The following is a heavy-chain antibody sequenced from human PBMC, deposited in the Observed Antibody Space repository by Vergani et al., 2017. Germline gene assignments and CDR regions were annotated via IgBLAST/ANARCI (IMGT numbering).Heavy chain of an antibody. D-gene: IGHD4-23*01. Sequence: EVQLVESGGGLVKPGGSLRLSCAASGFTFSSYSMNWVRQAPGKGLEWVSSISSSSSYIYYADSVKGRFTIARDNAKNSLYLPMNSLRAEYTAVYYCARDFDSVDDYGGFFPFDYWGQGTLVTVSS. V-gene: IGHV3-21*01. CDR2: ISSSSSYI. J-gene: IGHJ4*02. CDR3: ARDFDSVDDYGGFFPFDY. CDR1: GFTFSSYS.